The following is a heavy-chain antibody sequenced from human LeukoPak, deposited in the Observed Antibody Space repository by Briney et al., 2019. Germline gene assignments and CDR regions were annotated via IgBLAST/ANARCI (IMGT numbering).Heavy chain of an antibody. V-gene: IGHV3-53*05. CDR3: ARAHVDTDWPFDY. Sequence: GGSLRLSCAASGFTVSSNYMSWVRQAPGKGLEWVSVIYSGGSTYYADSVKGRLTISRDNSKNTLYLQMNSLRAEDTAVYYCARAHVDTDWPFDYWGQGTLVTVSS. D-gene: IGHD5-18*01. CDR1: GFTVSSNY. J-gene: IGHJ4*02. CDR2: IYSGGST.